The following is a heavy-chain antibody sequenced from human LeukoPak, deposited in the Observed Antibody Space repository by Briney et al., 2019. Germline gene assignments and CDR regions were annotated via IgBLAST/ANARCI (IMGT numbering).Heavy chain of an antibody. Sequence: PGRSLRLSCAASGFTFSSYGMHWVRQAPGKGLGWLSYISTSGGATYYADSVKGRFTISRDNAKNSLYLQVNSLRAEDTAVYYCARGYQLPSLEFWGQGALVTVSS. D-gene: IGHD2-2*01. CDR1: GFTFSSYG. CDR2: ISTSGGAT. J-gene: IGHJ4*02. CDR3: ARGYQLPSLEF. V-gene: IGHV3-48*04.